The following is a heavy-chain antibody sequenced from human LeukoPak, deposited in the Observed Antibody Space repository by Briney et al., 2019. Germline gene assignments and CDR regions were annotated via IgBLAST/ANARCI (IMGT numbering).Heavy chain of an antibody. V-gene: IGHV1-18*01. CDR2: VSTYNGNT. D-gene: IGHD1-26*01. Sequence: ASVKVSCTTSGYTFTTFNIAWVRQAPGQGLEWVGWVSTYNGNTDYAQRVQGRVAMTTDTSTNTAYMDLRSLRPDDTAVYYCARPHSLGGSFYVFDYWGQGTLITVSS. CDR3: ARPHSLGGSFYVFDY. CDR1: GYTFTTFN. J-gene: IGHJ4*02.